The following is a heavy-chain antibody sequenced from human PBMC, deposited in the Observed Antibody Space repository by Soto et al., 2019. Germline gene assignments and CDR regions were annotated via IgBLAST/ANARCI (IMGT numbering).Heavy chain of an antibody. CDR3: TKSSGGSSSVGMDY. Sequence: LRLSCAVAGCIFKNYALNWVRQAPGKGLEWVASITRDGYNKYYADSVKGRFTISRDNSKNTLSLQMTALRVEDSPVYYCTKSSGGSSSVGMDYWGPGTLVTVSS. J-gene: IGHJ4*02. CDR2: ITRDGYNK. CDR1: GCIFKNYA. V-gene: IGHV3-30*04. D-gene: IGHD6-6*01.